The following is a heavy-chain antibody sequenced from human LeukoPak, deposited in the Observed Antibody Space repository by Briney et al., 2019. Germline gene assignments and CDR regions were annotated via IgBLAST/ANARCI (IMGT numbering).Heavy chain of an antibody. CDR2: ISTSTTYI. J-gene: IGHJ6*03. V-gene: IGHV3-21*01. CDR3: ARDYDFWSGYYYMDV. D-gene: IGHD3-3*01. Sequence: GGSLRLSCAASGFSFGTYTMNWVRQAPGKGLEWVSSISTSTTYIYYTDSVKGRFTISRENAKHSLYLQMNSLRAEDTAVYYCARDYDFWSGYYYMDVWGKGATVTVSS. CDR1: GFSFGTYT.